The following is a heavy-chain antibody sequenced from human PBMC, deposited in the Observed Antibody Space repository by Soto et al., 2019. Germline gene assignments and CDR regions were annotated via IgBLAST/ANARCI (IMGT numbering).Heavy chain of an antibody. V-gene: IGHV3-74*01. D-gene: IGHD1-26*01. CDR1: GFSFNTHW. Sequence: EVQLVESGGGVVQPGGSLRLSSTACGFSFNTHWMHWIRKAPGKGLVWVSRIYFDGITTNYADSVKGRLTVSRDNAKNTVYLHVNTLRDEDTAVYYCARGGAMGVVYWGQGTLVTVSS. CDR2: IYFDGITT. J-gene: IGHJ4*02. CDR3: ARGGAMGVVY.